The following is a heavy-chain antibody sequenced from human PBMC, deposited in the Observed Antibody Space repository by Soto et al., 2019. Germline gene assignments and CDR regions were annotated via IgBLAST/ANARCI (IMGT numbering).Heavy chain of an antibody. CDR2: IYPGDSDT. Sequence: PGESLKISCKGSGYSFTSYWIGWVRQMPGKGLEWMGIIYPGDSDTRYSPSFQGQVTISADKSISTAYLQWSSLKASDTAMYYCARLPSDHTTGYYGMDGPGQGTTVTVSS. CDR1: GYSFTSYW. V-gene: IGHV5-51*01. J-gene: IGHJ6*02. CDR3: ARLPSDHTTGYYGMDG. D-gene: IGHD1-1*01.